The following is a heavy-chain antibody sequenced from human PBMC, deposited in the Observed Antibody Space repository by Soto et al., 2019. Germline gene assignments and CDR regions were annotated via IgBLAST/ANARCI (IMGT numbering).Heavy chain of an antibody. J-gene: IGHJ3*02. D-gene: IGHD3-10*01. CDR1: GYTFTSYD. Sequence: QVQLVQSGAEVKKPGASVKVSCKASGYTFTSYDINWVRQATGQGLEWMGWMNPNSGNTGYAQKLHGRVTVTRNTSINTAYLELSSLRSEDTAVYYCASEKRITMVRGVPRDAFDIWGQGTMVTVSS. CDR2: MNPNSGNT. V-gene: IGHV1-8*01. CDR3: ASEKRITMVRGVPRDAFDI.